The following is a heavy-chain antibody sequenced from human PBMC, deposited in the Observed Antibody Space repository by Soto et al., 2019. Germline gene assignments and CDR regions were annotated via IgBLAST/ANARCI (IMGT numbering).Heavy chain of an antibody. V-gene: IGHV1-46*03. D-gene: IGHD3-16*02. Sequence: VKVSCKASGYTFTSYYMHWVRQAPGQGLEWMGIINPSGGSTSYAQKFQGRVTMTRDTSTSTVYMELSSLRSEDTAVYYCARGGGTYDYIWGSYRSDYWGQGTLVTVSS. CDR2: INPSGGST. CDR3: ARGGGTYDYIWGSYRSDY. J-gene: IGHJ4*02. CDR1: GYTFTSYY.